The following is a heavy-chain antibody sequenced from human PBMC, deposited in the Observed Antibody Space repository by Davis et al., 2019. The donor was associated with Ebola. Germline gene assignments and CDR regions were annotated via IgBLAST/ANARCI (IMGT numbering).Heavy chain of an antibody. CDR1: GFTFTYAW. CDR2: IKSETYGGTT. CDR3: VRGIGEV. J-gene: IGHJ4*02. Sequence: GESLKISCAVSGFTFTYAWMSWVRQAPGKGLEWVGRIKSETYGGTTDYAAPVKGRFTISRDDSENTVYLQMNSLRAEDTAVYYCVRGIGEVWGQGTLVTVSS. D-gene: IGHD2-21*01. V-gene: IGHV3-15*05.